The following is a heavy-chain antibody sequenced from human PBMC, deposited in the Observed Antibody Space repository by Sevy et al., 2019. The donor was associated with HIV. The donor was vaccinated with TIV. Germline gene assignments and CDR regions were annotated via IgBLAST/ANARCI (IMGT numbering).Heavy chain of an antibody. CDR1: GGSISSTNYY. CDR3: ARGVGAGTPDA. J-gene: IGHJ5*02. CDR2: IYYSGST. D-gene: IGHD2-15*01. V-gene: IGHV4-39*02. Sequence: SETLSLTCSLSGGSISSTNYYWGWIRQPPGKGLEWIGSIYYSGSTYYNPSLKSRVTISVDTSKSHFSLKLSSVTAADTAVYYCARGVGAGTPDAWGQGTLVTVSS.